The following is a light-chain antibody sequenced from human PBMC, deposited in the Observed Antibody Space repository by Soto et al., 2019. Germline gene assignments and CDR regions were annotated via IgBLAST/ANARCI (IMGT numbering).Light chain of an antibody. J-gene: IGLJ1*01. CDR1: RSDVGSYNL. CDR3: SSYADSNNFYV. Sequence: QSVLTQPASVSGSPGQSITISCTGTRSDVGSYNLVSWYQHYPGRAPKVIIFEGSRRPSGVSNRFSGSKSGTTAFLTISGLQAEDEADYHCSSYADSNNFYVFGTGTKVTVL. CDR2: EGS. V-gene: IGLV2-23*03.